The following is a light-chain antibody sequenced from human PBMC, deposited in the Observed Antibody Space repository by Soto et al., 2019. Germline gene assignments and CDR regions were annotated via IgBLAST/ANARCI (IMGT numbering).Light chain of an antibody. J-gene: IGLJ1*01. V-gene: IGLV2-8*01. Sequence: QSVLTQPPSASGSPGQSVTISCTGTSSDVGTYKYVSWYQQHPGKAPKLMIYEVTKRPSGVPDRFSGSKSGNTASLTVSGLQAGDEADYYCSSYAGSNNFVFGTGTKVTVL. CDR2: EVT. CDR1: SSDVGTYKY. CDR3: SSYAGSNNFV.